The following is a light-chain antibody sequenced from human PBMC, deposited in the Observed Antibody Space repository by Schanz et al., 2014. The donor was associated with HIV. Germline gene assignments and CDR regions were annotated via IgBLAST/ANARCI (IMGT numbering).Light chain of an antibody. V-gene: IGLV1-40*01. CDR1: TSNIGAGYD. J-gene: IGLJ3*02. CDR3: GSCSPTNTCT. Sequence: QSVLTQPPSVSGAPGQRVSISCTGNTSNIGAGYDVHWYLQLPGSAPKLLIYGNNNRPSGVPDRFSGSKSGTSASLAITGLQAEDEADYYCGSCSPTNTCTFGGGTKLTVL. CDR2: GNN.